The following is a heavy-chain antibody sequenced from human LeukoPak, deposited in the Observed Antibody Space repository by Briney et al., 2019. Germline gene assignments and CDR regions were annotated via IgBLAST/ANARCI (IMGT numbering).Heavy chain of an antibody. Sequence: GASVKVSCKTSGYTFTAYYMHWVRQAPGQGLEWMGWINANTGGTKYAQKFQGRVTMTRNTSISTAYMELSGLTSDDTAVYYCARGRGYISGYYVDVWGKGTTVTVSS. D-gene: IGHD5-18*01. J-gene: IGHJ6*03. CDR2: INANTGGT. CDR3: ARGRGYISGYYVDV. CDR1: GYTFTAYY. V-gene: IGHV1-2*02.